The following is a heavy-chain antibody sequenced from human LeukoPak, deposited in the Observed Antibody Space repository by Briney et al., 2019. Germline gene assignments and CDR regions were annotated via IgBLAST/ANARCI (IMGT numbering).Heavy chain of an antibody. Sequence: GGSLRLSCAASGFTFSSYAMHWVRQAPGKGLEWVAVISYDGSNKYYADSVKGRFTISRDNSKNTLYLQMNSLRADDTAVYYCARSSDWIFEYWGQGTLVTVSS. CDR3: ARSSDWIFEY. CDR2: ISYDGSNK. V-gene: IGHV3-30*04. J-gene: IGHJ4*02. D-gene: IGHD3-9*01. CDR1: GFTFSSYA.